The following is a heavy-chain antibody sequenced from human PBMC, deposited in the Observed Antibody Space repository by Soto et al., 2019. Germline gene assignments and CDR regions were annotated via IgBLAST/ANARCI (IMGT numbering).Heavy chain of an antibody. Sequence: SLRVCGAVVGCTFISFGRSRIRKATGKGLEWVSAISGSGGSTYYADSVKGRFTISRDNSKNTLYLQMNSLRAEDTAVYYCAQFIAVMPGQLHFLDYRGQGTLVTSPQ. CDR2: ISGSGGST. CDR3: AQFIAVMPGQLHFLDY. D-gene: IGHD2-2*01. CDR1: GCTFISFG. V-gene: IGHV3-23*01. J-gene: IGHJ4*02.